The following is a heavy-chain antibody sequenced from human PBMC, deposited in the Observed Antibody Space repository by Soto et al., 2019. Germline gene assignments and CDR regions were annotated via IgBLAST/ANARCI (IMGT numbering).Heavy chain of an antibody. D-gene: IGHD6-13*01. CDR1: GGSISSGGYY. J-gene: IGHJ3*02. Sequence: PSETLSLTCTVSGGSISSGGYYWSWIRQHPGKGLEWIGYIYYSGSTYYNPSLKSRVTISVDTSKNQFSLKLSSVTAADTAVYYCAREVLARAAGTGGAFDIWGQGTMVTVSS. CDR2: IYYSGST. CDR3: AREVLARAAGTGGAFDI. V-gene: IGHV4-31*03.